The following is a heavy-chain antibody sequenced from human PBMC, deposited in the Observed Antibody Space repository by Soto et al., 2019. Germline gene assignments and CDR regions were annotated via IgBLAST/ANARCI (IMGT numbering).Heavy chain of an antibody. Sequence: SETLSLTCAVYGGSFSGYYWSWIRQPPGKGLEWIGEINHSGSTSYNPSLKSRVTISVDTSKNQFSLKLSSVTAADTAVYYCARLPSIFGVVTVDYWGQGTLVTVSS. D-gene: IGHD3-3*01. V-gene: IGHV4-34*01. CDR1: GGSFSGYY. CDR3: ARLPSIFGVVTVDY. CDR2: INHSGST. J-gene: IGHJ4*02.